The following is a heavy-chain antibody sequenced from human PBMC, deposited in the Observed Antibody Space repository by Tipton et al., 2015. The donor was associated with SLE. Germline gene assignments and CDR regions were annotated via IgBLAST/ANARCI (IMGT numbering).Heavy chain of an antibody. V-gene: IGHV3-48*04. CDR1: GFTFSSYS. Sequence: SLRLSCAASGFTFSSYSMNWVRQAPGKGLEWVSSISSSGSTIYYADSVKGRFTISRDNAKNSLYLQMNSLRAEDTAVYYCARGNVYCDAFDIWGQGTMVTVSS. J-gene: IGHJ3*02. D-gene: IGHD1-1*01. CDR3: ARGNVYCDAFDI. CDR2: ISSSGSTI.